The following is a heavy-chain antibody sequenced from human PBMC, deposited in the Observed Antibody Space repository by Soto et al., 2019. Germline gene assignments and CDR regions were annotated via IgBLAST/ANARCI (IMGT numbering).Heavy chain of an antibody. CDR3: ARLYCSGGSCYYYYGMDG. V-gene: IGHV1-3*01. Sequence: QVQLVQSGAEVKKPGASVKVACKASGYTVTSYAMHWVRHAPGQRLAWMGWINAGNGNTKYSQKFQGRVTITRDTAASTAYMELSSLRSEATAVYYFARLYCSGGSCYYYYGMDGWGQGTTVTVSS. J-gene: IGHJ6*02. CDR2: INAGNGNT. CDR1: GYTVTSYA. D-gene: IGHD2-15*01.